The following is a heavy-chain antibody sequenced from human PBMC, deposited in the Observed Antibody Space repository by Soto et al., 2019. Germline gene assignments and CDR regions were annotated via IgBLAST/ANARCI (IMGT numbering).Heavy chain of an antibody. Sequence: ASVKVSCKASGYTFTSYGISWVRQAPGQGLEWMGWISAYNGNTNYAQKLQGRVTMTTDTSTSTAYVELRSLRSDDTAVYYCARDRGVYCSSTSCYTGGMDVWGQGTTVTVSS. V-gene: IGHV1-18*01. CDR2: ISAYNGNT. J-gene: IGHJ6*02. D-gene: IGHD2-2*02. CDR1: GYTFTSYG. CDR3: ARDRGVYCSSTSCYTGGMDV.